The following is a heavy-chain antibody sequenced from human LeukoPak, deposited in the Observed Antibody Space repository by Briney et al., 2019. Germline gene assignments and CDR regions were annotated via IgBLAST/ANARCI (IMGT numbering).Heavy chain of an antibody. D-gene: IGHD5-12*01. V-gene: IGHV3-23*01. CDR2: ISGSGGST. CDR3: AKGPSGYDYLDY. J-gene: IGHJ4*02. Sequence: PGGSLRLSCAASGFTFSSYAMSWVRQAPGKGLEWVSAISGSGGSTYYADSVKGRFSISRDNSKNTLYLQMNSLRAEDTAVYYCAKGPSGYDYLDYWGQGTLVTVSS. CDR1: GFTFSSYA.